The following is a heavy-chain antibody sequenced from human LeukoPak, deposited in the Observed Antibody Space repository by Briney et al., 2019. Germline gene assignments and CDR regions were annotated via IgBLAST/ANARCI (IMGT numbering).Heavy chain of an antibody. V-gene: IGHV3-23*01. J-gene: IGHJ4*02. Sequence: PGGSLRLSCAASGFTFSSYAMSWARQAPGKGLEWVSAISGSGGSTYYADSVKGRFTISRDNSKNTLYLQMNSLRAEDTAVYYCAKLPEYYYDSSGYYFAGFDYWGQGTLVTVSS. CDR2: ISGSGGST. CDR1: GFTFSSYA. D-gene: IGHD3-22*01. CDR3: AKLPEYYYDSSGYYFAGFDY.